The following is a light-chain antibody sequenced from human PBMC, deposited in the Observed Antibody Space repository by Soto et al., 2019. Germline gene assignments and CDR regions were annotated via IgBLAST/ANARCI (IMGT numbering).Light chain of an antibody. Sequence: QSVLTQPRSVSGSPGQSVTISCTGTSSDVGAYSYVSWYQQHPGKAPKLMLYDVNKRPSGVPDRFSGSKSGDTASLTISGLQAEDDADYYCCSHAGNYIYVFGTGTKLTVL. J-gene: IGLJ1*01. V-gene: IGLV2-11*01. CDR3: CSHAGNYIYV. CDR2: DVN. CDR1: SSDVGAYSY.